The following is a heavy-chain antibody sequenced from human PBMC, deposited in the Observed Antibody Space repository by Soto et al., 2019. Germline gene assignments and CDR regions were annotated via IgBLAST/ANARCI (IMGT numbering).Heavy chain of an antibody. CDR2: IVPIFETL. D-gene: IGHD6-19*01. J-gene: IGHJ4*02. CDR3: VVMGNVAVSNPRSFDY. V-gene: IGHV1-69*18. Sequence: QVQLVQSGAKVKKPGSSVKVSCKASGATFSGYAINWVRQAPGQGLEWLGRIVPIFETLNYAERFQGRVAITADESTTTVYMELTNLTHEDTAVYYCVVMGNVAVSNPRSFDYWGQGTQVTVSS. CDR1: GATFSGYA.